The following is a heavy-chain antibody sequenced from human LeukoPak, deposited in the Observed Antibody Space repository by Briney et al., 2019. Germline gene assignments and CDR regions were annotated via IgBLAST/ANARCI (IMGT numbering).Heavy chain of an antibody. D-gene: IGHD3-22*01. CDR3: PKVMTYYDSSGYYGSAYVDY. V-gene: IGHV3-23*01. J-gene: IGHJ4*02. CDR1: GFTFSSYA. CDR2: ISGSGGST. Sequence: GGSLRLSCAASGFTFSSYAMSWVRQAPGKGLEWVSAISGSGGSTYYADSVEGRFTITRDNSKHPLYLQMNKLRAEDTALYYAPKVMTYYDSSGYYGSAYVDYWGQGTLVTVSS.